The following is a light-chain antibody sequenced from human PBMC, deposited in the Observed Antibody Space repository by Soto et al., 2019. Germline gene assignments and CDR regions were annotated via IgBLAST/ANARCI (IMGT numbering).Light chain of an antibody. CDR1: QSVSSSY. CDR3: QKYGSSPIN. V-gene: IGKV3-20*01. J-gene: IGKJ5*01. CDR2: GAS. Sequence: EIVLTQSPVTPSLSPGEIATLSCSASQSVSSSYLAWYQQKPGQAPRLLIYGASSRATGIPDRFSGSGSGTDFTLTISRLEPEDFAVYYCQKYGSSPINFGQGTRLEIK.